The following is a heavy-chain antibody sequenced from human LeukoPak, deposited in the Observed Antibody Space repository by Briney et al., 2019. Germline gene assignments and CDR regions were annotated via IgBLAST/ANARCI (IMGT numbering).Heavy chain of an antibody. V-gene: IGHV4-59*08. CDR1: GGSISSYY. J-gene: IGHJ3*02. CDR3: ARHLMYYDILTGYAPTAFDI. D-gene: IGHD3-9*01. Sequence: SETLSLTCTVSGGSISSYYSSWIRQPPGKGLEWIGYIYYRGSTNYNPSLKSRVTISVDTSKNQFSLKLSSVTAADTAVYYCARHLMYYDILTGYAPTAFDIWGQGTMVTVSS. CDR2: IYYRGST.